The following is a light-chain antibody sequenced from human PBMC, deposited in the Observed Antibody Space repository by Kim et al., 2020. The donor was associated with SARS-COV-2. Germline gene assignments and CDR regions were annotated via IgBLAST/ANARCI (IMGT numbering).Light chain of an antibody. V-gene: IGKV3-20*01. Sequence: PGERATLSCRASQSVTNNYLAWYQQKVGQAPRLLIYGASARATGIPDRFSGSGSGTDFTLTISRLEPEDFVVYYCQQYGGSPPYTFGQGTKLEI. CDR3: QQYGGSPPYT. J-gene: IGKJ2*01. CDR1: QSVTNNY. CDR2: GAS.